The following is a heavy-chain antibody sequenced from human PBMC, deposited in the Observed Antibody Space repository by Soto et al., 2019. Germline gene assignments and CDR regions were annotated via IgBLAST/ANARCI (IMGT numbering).Heavy chain of an antibody. Sequence: PSETLSLTCTVPGGSIITYYWSWIRQPPGKGLEWIGYIYYSGSTSYNPSLKSRVTISVDTSKNQFSLKLRSVTAADTAVYYCASDRSSGWDQGYGMDVWGQGTTVTVSS. CDR1: GGSIITYY. CDR3: ASDRSSGWDQGYGMDV. J-gene: IGHJ6*02. CDR2: IYYSGST. D-gene: IGHD6-19*01. V-gene: IGHV4-59*01.